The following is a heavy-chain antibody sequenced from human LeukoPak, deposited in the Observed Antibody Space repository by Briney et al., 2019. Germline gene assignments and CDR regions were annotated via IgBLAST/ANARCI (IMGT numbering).Heavy chain of an antibody. Sequence: PGGSLRLSCAASGFTFSSYWMSWVRQAPGKGLEWVANIKQDGSEKYYVDSVKGRFTISRDNAKNSLYLQMNSLRAEDTAVYYCARDLVFGDYDSSGYYHYDGEPWGYWGQGTLVTVSS. J-gene: IGHJ4*02. CDR2: IKQDGSEK. CDR3: ARDLVFGDYDSSGYYHYDGEPWGY. V-gene: IGHV3-7*01. D-gene: IGHD3-22*01. CDR1: GFTFSSYW.